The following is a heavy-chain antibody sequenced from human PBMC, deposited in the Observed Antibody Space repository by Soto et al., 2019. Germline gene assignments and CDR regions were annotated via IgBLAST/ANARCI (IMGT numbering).Heavy chain of an antibody. CDR3: AREKRGSSPTPCFDS. V-gene: IGHV1-69*06. D-gene: IGHD2-15*01. J-gene: IGHJ4*02. CDR1: GGTFSSYA. CDR2: IIPIFGTA. Sequence: QVQLVQSGAEVKKPGSSVKVSCKASGGTFSSYAISWVRQAPGQGLEWMGGIIPIFGTANYAQKFQGRVTITADKSTSPAYMELSSLRSEDTAVYYCAREKRGSSPTPCFDSWGQGTLVTVSS.